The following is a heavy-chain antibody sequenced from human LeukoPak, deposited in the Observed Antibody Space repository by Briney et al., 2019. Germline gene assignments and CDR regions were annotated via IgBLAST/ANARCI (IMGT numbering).Heavy chain of an antibody. CDR2: IIPIFGTA. J-gene: IGHJ4*02. CDR3: ARETMVRGVLAR. V-gene: IGHV1-69*13. Sequence: ASVKVSCKASGGTFGSYAISWVRQAPGQGLEWMGGIIPIFGTANYAQKFQGRVTITADESTSTAYMELSSLRSEDTAVYYCARETMVRGVLARWGQGTLVTVSS. D-gene: IGHD3-10*01. CDR1: GGTFGSYA.